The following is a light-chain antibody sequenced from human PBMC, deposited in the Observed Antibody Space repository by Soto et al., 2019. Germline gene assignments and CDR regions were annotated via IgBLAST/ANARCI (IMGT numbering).Light chain of an antibody. J-gene: IGKJ1*01. CDR2: EAS. CDR1: QSVGSN. CDR3: QQYNHWPPWT. V-gene: IGKV3D-15*01. Sequence: ELVMTQSPATVPVSLGGRVTLSCRASQSVGSNLAWYQQKPGQPPRLLIYEASNRDTGVPTRFSGSGSGTEFTLTITSLQSEDFAVYYCQQYNHWPPWTFGQGTKGDIK.